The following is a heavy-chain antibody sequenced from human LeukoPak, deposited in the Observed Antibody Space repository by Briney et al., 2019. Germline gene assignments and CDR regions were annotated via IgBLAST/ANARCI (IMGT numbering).Heavy chain of an antibody. D-gene: IGHD3-22*01. Sequence: ASAKVSCKASGYTFTSYGISWVRQAPGQGLEWMGWISAYNGNTNYAQKLQGRVTMTTDTSTSTAYMELRSLRSDDTAVYYCARRSRRYYDSSGYYYDYYFDYWGQGTLVTVSS. J-gene: IGHJ4*02. CDR2: ISAYNGNT. CDR3: ARRSRRYYDSSGYYYDYYFDY. V-gene: IGHV1-18*01. CDR1: GYTFTSYG.